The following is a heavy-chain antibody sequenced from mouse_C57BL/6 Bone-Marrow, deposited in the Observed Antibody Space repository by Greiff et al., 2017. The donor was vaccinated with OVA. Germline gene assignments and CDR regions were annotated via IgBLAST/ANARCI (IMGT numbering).Heavy chain of an antibody. CDR1: GYTFTEYT. CDR2: ILPGSGST. Sequence: QVHVKQSGAELVKPGASVKLSCKASGYTFTEYTIHWVKQRSGHGLEWIGEILPGSGSTNYNEKFKGKATFTADTSSNTAYMQLSSLTTEDSAIYYCARIHYSNYVGFAYWGQGTLVTVSA. V-gene: IGHV1-9*01. J-gene: IGHJ3*01. D-gene: IGHD2-5*01. CDR3: ARIHYSNYVGFAY.